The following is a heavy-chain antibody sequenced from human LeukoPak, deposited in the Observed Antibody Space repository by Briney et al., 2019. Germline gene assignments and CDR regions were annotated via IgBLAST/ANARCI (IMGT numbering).Heavy chain of an antibody. J-gene: IGHJ4*02. Sequence: PGGSLTLSCAASGFSFSSYSMNWVRQAPGRGLEWVSSISSGSKYIYNADSLKGRFTTSRENTKNSLYLQMNSLRAEHTAVYYCARALSYGYGSMDFWGQGTLVIVSS. D-gene: IGHD3-10*01. CDR3: ARALSYGYGSMDF. CDR2: ISSGSKYI. CDR1: GFSFSSYS. V-gene: IGHV3-21*01.